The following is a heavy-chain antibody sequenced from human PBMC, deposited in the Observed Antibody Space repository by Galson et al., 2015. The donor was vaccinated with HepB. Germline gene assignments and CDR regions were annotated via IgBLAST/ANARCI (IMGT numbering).Heavy chain of an antibody. J-gene: IGHJ6*02. Sequence: PALVKPTQTLTLTCTFSGFSLSTSGMCVSWIRQPPGKALEWLARIDWDDVKHYSTSLKTRLTISKDTSKNHVDLTMTNMDPVDTATYYCARASIAAVGTGCLDYYCGMDVWGQGTTVTVAS. CDR1: GFSLSTSGMC. CDR3: ARASIAAVGTGCLDYYCGMDV. D-gene: IGHD6-13*01. CDR2: IDWDDVK. V-gene: IGHV2-70*11.